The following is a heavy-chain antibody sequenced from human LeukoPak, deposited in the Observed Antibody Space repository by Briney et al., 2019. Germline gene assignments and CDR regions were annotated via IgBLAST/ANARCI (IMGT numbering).Heavy chain of an antibody. J-gene: IGHJ3*02. Sequence: PSETLSLTCAVYGGSFSGYYWSWIRQPPGKGLEWIGEINHSGSTNYNPSLKSRVTISVDTSKNQFSLKLSSVTAADTAVYYCARHRSITMIVVVIQDAFDIWGQGTMVTVSS. V-gene: IGHV4-34*01. CDR1: GGSFSGYY. CDR3: ARHRSITMIVVVIQDAFDI. CDR2: INHSGST. D-gene: IGHD3-22*01.